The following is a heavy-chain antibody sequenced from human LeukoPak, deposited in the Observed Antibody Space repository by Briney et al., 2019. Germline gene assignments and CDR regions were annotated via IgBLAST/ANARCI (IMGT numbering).Heavy chain of an antibody. CDR1: GFTFNSYG. CDR3: ATLRRILPYYFDY. V-gene: IGHV3-23*01. D-gene: IGHD3-9*01. Sequence: QPGGSLRLSCAASGFTFNSYGISWVRQAPGKGLEWVSDISLSGDNMFYADSVKGRFTISRDNSNHTVYLQMNSLRAEDTAVYYCATLRRILPYYFDYWGQGTLVTVSS. CDR2: ISLSGDNM. J-gene: IGHJ4*02.